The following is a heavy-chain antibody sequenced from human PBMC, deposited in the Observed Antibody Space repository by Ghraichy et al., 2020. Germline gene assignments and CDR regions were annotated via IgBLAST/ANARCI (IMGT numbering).Heavy chain of an antibody. CDR1: GFTFSKYW. Sequence: GGSLRLSCAASGFTFSKYWMTWVRQAPGKGLEWVANIKEDGSETYYVDSVKGRFTISRDNAKNSLYLQMNSLRAEDTAVYFCANYYYDGRNKRSSFDPWGQGALDTVSS. CDR2: IKEDGSET. D-gene: IGHD3-22*01. J-gene: IGHJ5*02. V-gene: IGHV3-7*01. CDR3: ANYYYDGRNKRSSFDP.